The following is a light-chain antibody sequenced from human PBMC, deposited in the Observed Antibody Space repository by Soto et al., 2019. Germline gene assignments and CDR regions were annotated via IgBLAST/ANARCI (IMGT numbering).Light chain of an antibody. CDR2: LGS. V-gene: IGKV2-28*01. CDR1: QSLLQSNGYNY. J-gene: IGKJ1*01. Sequence: DLVLTQSPLSLPVTPGESASISCRSSQSLLQSNGYNYLDWYLQRPGQSPQLLIFLGSHRASGVPDRFSGSGSGTDFTLKISSLEAEDFGVYYCMQPLQTPRTFGQGTRVEIK. CDR3: MQPLQTPRT.